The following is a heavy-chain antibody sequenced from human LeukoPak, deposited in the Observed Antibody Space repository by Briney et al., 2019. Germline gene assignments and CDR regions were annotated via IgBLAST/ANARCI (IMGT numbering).Heavy chain of an antibody. CDR3: AKSPGVNSAPFDP. V-gene: IGHV3-9*03. Sequence: GGSLRLSCAASGFTFDDYAMHWVRQAPGKGLEWVSGISWNSGSIGYADSVKGRFTISRDNAKNSLYLQMNSLRAVDMALYYCAKSPGVNSAPFDPWGQGTLVTVSS. CDR2: ISWNSGSI. J-gene: IGHJ5*02. D-gene: IGHD3-10*01. CDR1: GFTFDDYA.